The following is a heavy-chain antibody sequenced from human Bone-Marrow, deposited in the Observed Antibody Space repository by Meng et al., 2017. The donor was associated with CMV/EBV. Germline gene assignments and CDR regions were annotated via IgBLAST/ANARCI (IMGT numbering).Heavy chain of an antibody. CDR1: GYNFFNYD. CDR3: ARAARPRFRFDP. CDR2: INPKSGNT. Sequence: ASVKVSCKASGYNFFNYDINWLRHTTGQGLEYMGWINPKSGNTDYARKFQGRITFTRNTSTNTAFMEVNSLRSEDTAVYYCARAARPRFRFDPWGQGTLVTVSS. J-gene: IGHJ5*02. D-gene: IGHD6-6*01. V-gene: IGHV1-8*03.